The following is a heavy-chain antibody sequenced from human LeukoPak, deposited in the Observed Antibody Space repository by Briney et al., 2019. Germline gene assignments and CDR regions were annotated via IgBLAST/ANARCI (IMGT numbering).Heavy chain of an antibody. CDR1: GGSINSYY. J-gene: IGHJ5*02. V-gene: IGHV4-4*07. CDR3: ARDSGTTGEVKFDP. CDR2: ISGSGTI. D-gene: IGHD3-10*01. Sequence: SETLSLTCTVSGGSINSYYWSWIRQPAGKGLEWIGRISGSGTITYNPALQSRLTISIDTSKNQFSLKLMSVTAADTAVYYCARDSGTTGEVKFDPWGQGILVTVSS.